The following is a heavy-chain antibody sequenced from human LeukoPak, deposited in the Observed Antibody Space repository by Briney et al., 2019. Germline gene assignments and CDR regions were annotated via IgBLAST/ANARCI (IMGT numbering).Heavy chain of an antibody. CDR2: IKQDGSEK. Sequence: GGSLRLSCAASGLTFSSYWMSWVRKAPGKGREWVANIKQDGSEKYYVDSVKGRFTISRDNAKNSLYLQMNSLRAEDTAVYYCAKDNGVQLEPFDYWGQGTLATVSS. D-gene: IGHD1-1*01. J-gene: IGHJ4*02. V-gene: IGHV3-7*01. CDR3: AKDNGVQLEPFDY. CDR1: GLTFSSYW.